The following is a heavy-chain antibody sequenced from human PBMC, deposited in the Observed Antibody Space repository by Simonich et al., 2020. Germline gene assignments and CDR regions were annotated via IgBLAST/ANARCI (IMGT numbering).Heavy chain of an antibody. CDR2: IWYDGSNK. V-gene: IGHV3-33*01. CDR3: ARETGYFDY. J-gene: IGHJ4*02. D-gene: IGHD1-1*01. CDR1: GFTFSSYG. Sequence: QVQLVESGGGVVQPGRSLRLSCAASGFTFSSYGMHWVRQAPGKGLEGVAVIWYDGSNKYYAASVKGRFTISRDNSKNTLYLQMNSLRAEDTAVYYCARETGYFDYWGQGTLVTVSS.